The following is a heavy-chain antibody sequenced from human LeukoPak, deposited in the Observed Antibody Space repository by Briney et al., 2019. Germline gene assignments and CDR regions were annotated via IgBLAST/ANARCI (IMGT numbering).Heavy chain of an antibody. V-gene: IGHV3-23*01. CDR1: GFTFSSYE. D-gene: IGHD3-3*01. CDR2: FSFNGEST. CDR3: ARLRFTIFGVVRYYMDV. J-gene: IGHJ6*03. Sequence: AGSLRLSCAASGFTFSSYEMNWVRQAPGKGLERVSSFSFNGESTYYADSAKGRFTISRDNAKNSLYLQMNSLRAEDTALYYCARLRFTIFGVVRYYMDVWGKGTTVTVSS.